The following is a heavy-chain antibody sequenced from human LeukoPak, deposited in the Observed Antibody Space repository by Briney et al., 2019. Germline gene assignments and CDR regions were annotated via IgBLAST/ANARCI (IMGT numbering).Heavy chain of an antibody. V-gene: IGHV3-7*01. CDR1: GFAFSTYW. CDR3: ARIPPQWSEPAADYDLFDY. Sequence: HPGGSLRLSCAASGFAFSTYWMSWVRQAPGKGLERVANINQDGSEKYYVDSVKGRFTISRDNAGNSLYLQTNSLRVEDTAVYYCARIPPQWSEPAADYDLFDYWGQGALVTVSS. D-gene: IGHD2-2*01. CDR2: INQDGSEK. J-gene: IGHJ4*02.